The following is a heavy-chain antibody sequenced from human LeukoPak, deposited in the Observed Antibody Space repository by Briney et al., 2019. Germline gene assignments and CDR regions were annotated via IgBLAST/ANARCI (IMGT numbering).Heavy chain of an antibody. CDR1: GYTFANYY. CDR2: INPSGGST. V-gene: IGHV1-46*01. CDR3: ARFGLGKHIEVAGIPFDI. D-gene: IGHD6-19*01. Sequence: ASVKVSCKASGYTFANYYIHLVRQAPGQGLEWMGLINPSGGSTNYAQKFQGRVTMTRDTSTSTAYMELRSLRSDDTAVYYCARFGLGKHIEVAGIPFDIWGQGTMATVSS. J-gene: IGHJ3*02.